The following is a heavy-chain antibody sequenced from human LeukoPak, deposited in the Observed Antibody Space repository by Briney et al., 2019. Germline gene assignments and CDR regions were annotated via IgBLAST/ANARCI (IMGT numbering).Heavy chain of an antibody. CDR1: GGSFSGYY. CDR3: AREGTTPPLGDSYYGMDV. CDR2: INHSGST. Sequence: SETLSLTCAVYGGSFSGYYWSWIRQPPGKGLEWIGEINHSGSTNYNPSLKSRVTISVDTSKNQFSLKLSSVTAADTAVYYCAREGTTPPLGDSYYGMDVWGQGTTVTVSS. D-gene: IGHD1-1*01. V-gene: IGHV4-34*01. J-gene: IGHJ6*02.